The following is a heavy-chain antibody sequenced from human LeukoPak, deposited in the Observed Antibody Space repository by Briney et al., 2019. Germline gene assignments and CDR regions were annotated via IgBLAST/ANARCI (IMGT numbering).Heavy chain of an antibody. V-gene: IGHV1-18*01. CDR1: GYTLTSYG. Sequence: ASVKVSCKTSGYTLTSYGISWVRQAPGQGLEWMGWISTYNGNTNYLQKFQGSVTMTTDTSTSTAYMELSSLRSEDTAVYYCARGIGTYYDILTGYGHWGQGTLVTVSS. CDR3: ARGIGTYYDILTGYGH. CDR2: ISTYNGNT. J-gene: IGHJ1*01. D-gene: IGHD3-9*01.